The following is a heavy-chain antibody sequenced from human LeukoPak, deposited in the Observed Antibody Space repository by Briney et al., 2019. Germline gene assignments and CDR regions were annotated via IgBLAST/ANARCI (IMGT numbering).Heavy chain of an antibody. Sequence: GTSLRLSCAATGFTFDDYAIHWVRQAPGKGLEWVSGISWNSGSIGYADSVKGRFTISRDNAKNSLYLQMNSLRAEDTAFYYCAIDLHYDSSGSFDYWGQGTLVTVSS. CDR2: ISWNSGSI. V-gene: IGHV3-9*01. D-gene: IGHD3-22*01. J-gene: IGHJ4*02. CDR3: AIDLHYDSSGSFDY. CDR1: GFTFDDYA.